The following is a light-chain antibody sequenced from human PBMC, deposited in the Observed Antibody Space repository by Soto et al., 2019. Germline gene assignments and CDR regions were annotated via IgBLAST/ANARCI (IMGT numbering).Light chain of an antibody. CDR3: QQYSNWPPFT. CDR2: DTS. J-gene: IGKJ5*01. Sequence: EFVLTQSPATLSLSPGARAPLSCGASQSVSSYLAWYQQKPGQAPRLLIYDTSTRATGIPARFSGSGSGTEFTLTISSLQSADSAVYYCQQYSNWPPFTFGQGTRLEIK. CDR1: QSVSSY. V-gene: IGKV3-11*01.